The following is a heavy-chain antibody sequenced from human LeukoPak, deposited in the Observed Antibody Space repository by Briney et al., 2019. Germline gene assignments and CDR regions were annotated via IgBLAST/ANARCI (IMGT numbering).Heavy chain of an antibody. CDR2: ISYDGTNK. V-gene: IGHV3-30*04. Sequence: GRSLRLSCAASGFTFSSYAMHWVRQAPGKGLEWVTIISYDGTNKYYADSVKGRFTISRDNSKNTLFLQMNSLRAEDTAVYYCARSNYYDSRSWGFDIWGQGTMVTVSS. CDR1: GFTFSSYA. CDR3: ARSNYYDSRSWGFDI. D-gene: IGHD3-22*01. J-gene: IGHJ3*02.